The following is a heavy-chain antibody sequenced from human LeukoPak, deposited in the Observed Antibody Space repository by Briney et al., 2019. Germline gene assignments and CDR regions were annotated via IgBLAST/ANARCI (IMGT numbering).Heavy chain of an antibody. Sequence: ASVKVSCKASGYTFTSYGISWVRQAPGQGLEWMGWISAYSGNTNYAQKLQGRVTMTTDTSTSTAYMELRSLRSDDTAVYYCASTLYGSGSTYLDYWGQGTLVTVSS. CDR2: ISAYSGNT. V-gene: IGHV1-18*01. CDR1: GYTFTSYG. D-gene: IGHD3-10*01. CDR3: ASTLYGSGSTYLDY. J-gene: IGHJ4*02.